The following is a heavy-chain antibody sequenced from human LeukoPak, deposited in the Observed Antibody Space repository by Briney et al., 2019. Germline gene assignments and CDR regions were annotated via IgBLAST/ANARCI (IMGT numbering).Heavy chain of an antibody. CDR1: GFTFSSHS. CDR2: ITPSGFTV. D-gene: IGHD2-8*02. Sequence: GGSLRLSCAASGFTFSSHSMNSVRQAPGKGLEWLSYITPSGFTVYSDSVQGRFTTSRDSAKNSVYLQMNSLTAEDTAMYYCARDGACTGPHWWFDLWGRGTLVTVSS. V-gene: IGHV3-48*04. J-gene: IGHJ2*01. CDR3: ARDGACTGPHWWFDL.